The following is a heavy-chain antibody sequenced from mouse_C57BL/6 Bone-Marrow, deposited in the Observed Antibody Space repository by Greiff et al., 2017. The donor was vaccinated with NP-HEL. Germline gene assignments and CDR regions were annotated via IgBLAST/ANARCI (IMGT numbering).Heavy chain of an antibody. CDR3: AALYYGSSYAIDY. V-gene: IGHV1-64*01. Sequence: QVQLQQPGAELVKPGASVKLSCKASGYTFTSYWMHWVKQRPGQGLEWIGMIHPNSGSTNYNEKFKSKATLTVDKSSSTAYMQLSSLTSEDSAVYYCAALYYGSSYAIDYWGQGTSVTVSS. D-gene: IGHD1-1*01. J-gene: IGHJ4*01. CDR2: IHPNSGST. CDR1: GYTFTSYW.